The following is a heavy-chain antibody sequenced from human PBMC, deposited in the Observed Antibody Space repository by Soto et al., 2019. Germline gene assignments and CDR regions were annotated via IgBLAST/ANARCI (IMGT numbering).Heavy chain of an antibody. Sequence: GGSLRLSCAASGFTFDDYATHWVRQAPGKGREWVSGISWNSGIIGYADSVKGRFTVSRDNAKNSLYLQMNSLRAEDTALYYCARGSGYSIFQYMDVWGKGTTVTVSS. CDR1: GFTFDDYA. J-gene: IGHJ6*03. CDR2: ISWNSGII. V-gene: IGHV3-9*01. D-gene: IGHD5-12*01. CDR3: ARGSGYSIFQYMDV.